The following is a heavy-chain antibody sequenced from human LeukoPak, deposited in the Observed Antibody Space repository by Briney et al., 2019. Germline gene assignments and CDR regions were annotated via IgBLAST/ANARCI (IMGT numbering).Heavy chain of an antibody. CDR1: GASVTDYY. J-gene: IGHJ5*02. CDR2: IHHSGNS. V-gene: IGHV4-59*02. D-gene: IGHD7-27*01. CDR3: TRGHWGLQS. Sequence: SETLSLTCTVSGASVTDYYWSWIRQSPGKGSEWISCIHHSGNSDYNPSLRSRVTTSLDTSKNQFSLNLISVTAADTAVYYCTRGHWGLQSWSQGTLVTVSS.